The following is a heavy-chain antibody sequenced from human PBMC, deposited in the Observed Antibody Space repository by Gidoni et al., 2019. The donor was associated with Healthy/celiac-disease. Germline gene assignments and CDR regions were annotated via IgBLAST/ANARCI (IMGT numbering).Heavy chain of an antibody. V-gene: IGHV4-34*01. CDR1: GGSFSGYY. D-gene: IGHD6-13*01. Sequence: QVQLQQWGAGLLKPSETLSLTCAVYGGSFSGYYWSWIRQPPGKGLEWIGEINHSGSTNYNPSLKSRVTISVDTSKNQFSLKLSSVTAADTAVYYCARGLGVAAAGLYNWFDPWGQGTLVTVSS. J-gene: IGHJ5*02. CDR2: INHSGST. CDR3: ARGLGVAAAGLYNWFDP.